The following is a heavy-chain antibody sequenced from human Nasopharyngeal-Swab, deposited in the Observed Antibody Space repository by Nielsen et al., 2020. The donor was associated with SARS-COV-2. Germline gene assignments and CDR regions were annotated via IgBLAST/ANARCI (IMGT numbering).Heavy chain of an antibody. Sequence: GPSLRLSCTTSGFTFGVYAMSRVRQAPGKGLEWVGFIRSEANGGTAEYAVSVEGRFSISRDDSKSIAYLQMNSLKTEDTAVYYCSGYSTIFYWGQGTLVTVSS. CDR3: SGYSTIFY. V-gene: IGHV3-49*04. CDR1: GFTFGVYA. J-gene: IGHJ4*02. D-gene: IGHD2-2*01. CDR2: IRSEANGGTA.